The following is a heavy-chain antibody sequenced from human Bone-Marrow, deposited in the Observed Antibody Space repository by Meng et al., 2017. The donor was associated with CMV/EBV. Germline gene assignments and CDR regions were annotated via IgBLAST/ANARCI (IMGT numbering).Heavy chain of an antibody. V-gene: IGHV1-8*01. CDR2: MNPNSGNT. Sequence: ASVKVSCKASGYTFTSYDINWVRQATGQGLEWMGWMNPNSGNTGYAQKFQGRVTMTRNTSISTAYMELSSLRSEDTAVYYCARGGSYQLLSYYYYGMDVWGQGTTATVSS. CDR3: ARGGSYQLLSYYYYGMDV. D-gene: IGHD2-2*01. CDR1: GYTFTSYD. J-gene: IGHJ6*02.